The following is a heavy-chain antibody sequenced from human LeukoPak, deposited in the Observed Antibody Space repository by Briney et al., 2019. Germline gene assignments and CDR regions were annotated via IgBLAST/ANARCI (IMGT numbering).Heavy chain of an antibody. J-gene: IGHJ6*02. V-gene: IGHV1-18*01. CDR1: GYTFSSYG. D-gene: IGHD6-19*01. CDR3: VTGYSSGWYXYXXMDV. CDR2: ISXYSTNT. Sequence: ASVKVSCKASGYTFSSYGISWVRQAPGQGLEWMGWISXYSTNTXYAQNLQGRVTMTTDTSTSTAYMELRSLRSDDTAVYYCVTGYSSGWYXYXXMDVWGQGTTVTVSS.